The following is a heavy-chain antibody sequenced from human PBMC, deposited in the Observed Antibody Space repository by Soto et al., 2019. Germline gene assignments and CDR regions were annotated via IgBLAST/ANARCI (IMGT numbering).Heavy chain of an antibody. CDR2: ISGSGGST. Sequence: GGSLRLSCAASGFTFSSYAMSWVRQAPGKGLEWVSAISGSGGSTYYADSVKGRFTISRDNSKNTLYLQTNSLRAEDTAVYYCARETYYDFWSGPYYGMDVWGQGTTVTVSS. V-gene: IGHV3-23*01. CDR1: GFTFSSYA. D-gene: IGHD3-3*01. J-gene: IGHJ6*02. CDR3: ARETYYDFWSGPYYGMDV.